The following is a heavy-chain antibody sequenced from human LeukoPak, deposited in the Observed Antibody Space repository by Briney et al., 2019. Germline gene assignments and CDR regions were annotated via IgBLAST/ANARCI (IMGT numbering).Heavy chain of an antibody. D-gene: IGHD2-2*01. V-gene: IGHV3-7*01. Sequence: PGGSLRLSCAVSGGTFSAYWMAWVRQSPGKGLEWVANIKQDGSETYYVDSLKGRFTVSRDNAKNSVYLQMNNLRAEDTAVYYCARRAPGYCITTSCPDTYYYYYYMDVWGKGTTVTVSS. J-gene: IGHJ6*03. CDR2: IKQDGSET. CDR3: ARRAPGYCITTSCPDTYYYYYYMDV. CDR1: GGTFSAYW.